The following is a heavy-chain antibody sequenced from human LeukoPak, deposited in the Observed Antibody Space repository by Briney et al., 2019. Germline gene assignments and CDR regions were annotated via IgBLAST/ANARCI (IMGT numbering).Heavy chain of an antibody. CDR3: ARGPYTNTWLDAFDV. D-gene: IGHD6-13*01. J-gene: IGHJ3*01. CDR2: ISSSGSTI. V-gene: IGHV3-11*01. CDR1: GFTFSDYF. Sequence: PGGSLRLSCAASGFTFSDYFMSWIRQAPGKGLEWVSYISSSGSTIYYADSVKGRFTISRDNAKNSLYLQMNTLRAEDTAVYYCARGPYTNTWLDAFDVWGQGTMVTVSS.